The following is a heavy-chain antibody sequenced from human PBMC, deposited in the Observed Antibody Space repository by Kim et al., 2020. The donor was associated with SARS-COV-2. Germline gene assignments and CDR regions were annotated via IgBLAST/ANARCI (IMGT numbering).Heavy chain of an antibody. J-gene: IGHJ4*02. D-gene: IGHD3-22*01. V-gene: IGHV3-23*01. CDR3: AKDVLVQYYDSSGYYVRGFDY. Sequence: FTISRDNSKNTLYLQMNSLRAEDTAVYYCAKDVLVQYYDSSGYYVRGFDYWGQGTLVTVSS.